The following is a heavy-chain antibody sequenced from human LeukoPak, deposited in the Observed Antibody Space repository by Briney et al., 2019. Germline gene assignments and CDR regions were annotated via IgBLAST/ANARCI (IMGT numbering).Heavy chain of an antibody. V-gene: IGHV3-74*01. J-gene: IGHJ4*02. CDR3: ARVMGSTSVDY. CDR1: GFTFSTYS. D-gene: IGHD2-2*01. CDR2: INTDGSST. Sequence: PGGSLRLSCAASGFTFSTYSMNWVRQAPGKGLVWVSRINTDGSSTSYADSVKGRFTISRDDAKNTLYLQMNSLRADDTAVYYCARVMGSTSVDYWGQGTLVTVSS.